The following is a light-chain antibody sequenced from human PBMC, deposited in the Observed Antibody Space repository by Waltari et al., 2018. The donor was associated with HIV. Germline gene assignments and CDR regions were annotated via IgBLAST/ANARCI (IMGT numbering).Light chain of an antibody. CDR3: ATWDDSLNGWV. V-gene: IGLV1-44*01. Sequence: SVLNQAPSASGTPGQRVTISCSGSSSNIGRNTVTWYQQFPGTAPKLLIYSYGQRPSGVPERFSGSKSATSASLAISGLRSEDEADYYCATWDDSLNGWVFGGGTKLTVL. CDR1: SSNIGRNT. J-gene: IGLJ3*02. CDR2: SYG.